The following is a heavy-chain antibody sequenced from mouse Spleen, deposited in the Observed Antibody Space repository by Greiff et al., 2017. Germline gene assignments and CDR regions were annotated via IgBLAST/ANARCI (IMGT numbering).Heavy chain of an antibody. CDR2: IDPETGGT. D-gene: IGHD2-1*01. V-gene: IGHV1-15*01. Sequence: QVQLQQSGAELVRPGASVTLSCKASGYTFTDYEMHWVKQTPVHGLEWIGAIDPETGGTAYNQKFKGKATLTADKSSSTAYMELRSLTSEDSAVYYCTRGKGGYAMDYWGQGTSVTVSS. CDR1: GYTFTDYE. J-gene: IGHJ4*01. CDR3: TRGKGGYAMDY.